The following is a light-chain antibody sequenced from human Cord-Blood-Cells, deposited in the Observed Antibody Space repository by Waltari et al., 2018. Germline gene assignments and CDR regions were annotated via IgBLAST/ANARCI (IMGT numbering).Light chain of an antibody. V-gene: IGKV2-29*02. Sequence: DIVMTQTPLSLSVTPGQPASISCKSSQSLLHSDGKTYLYWYLQKPGQSPQLLIYEVSSRLSGVPDRFSGSGSGTDFTLKISRVEAEDVGVYYCMQGIHLHTFGQGTKLEIK. CDR3: MQGIHLHT. CDR1: QSLLHSDGKTY. J-gene: IGKJ2*01. CDR2: EVS.